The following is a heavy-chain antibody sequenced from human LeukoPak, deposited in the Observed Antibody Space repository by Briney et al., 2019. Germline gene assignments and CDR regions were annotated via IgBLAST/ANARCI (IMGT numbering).Heavy chain of an antibody. Sequence: PGGSLRLSCAASGFTFSSYWMSWVRQAPGKGLEWVSYISSSGSTIYYADSVKGRFTISRDNAKNSLYLQMNSLRAEGTAVYYCARPSRYCSGGSCYRVLDYWGQGTLVTVSS. CDR2: ISSSGSTI. CDR3: ARPSRYCSGGSCYRVLDY. V-gene: IGHV3-48*04. D-gene: IGHD2-15*01. J-gene: IGHJ4*02. CDR1: GFTFSSYW.